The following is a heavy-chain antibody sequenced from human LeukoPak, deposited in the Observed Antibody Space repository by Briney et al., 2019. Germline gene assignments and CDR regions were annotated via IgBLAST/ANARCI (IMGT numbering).Heavy chain of an antibody. CDR3: ARGQQYYHDSSGYWVFDY. D-gene: IGHD3-22*01. CDR2: INHSGST. J-gene: IGHJ4*02. V-gene: IGHV4-34*01. Sequence: SETLSLTCAVYGVSFSGYYWIWLRQPPGKGLEWIGEINHSGSTNYNPSLKSRVTISVDTSKNQFSLKLSSVTAADTAVYSCARGQQYYHDSSGYWVFDYWGQGTLVTVSS. CDR1: GVSFSGYY.